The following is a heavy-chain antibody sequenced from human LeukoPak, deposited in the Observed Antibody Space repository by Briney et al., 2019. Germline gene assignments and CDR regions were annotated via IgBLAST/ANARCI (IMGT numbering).Heavy chain of an antibody. V-gene: IGHV3-30*02. D-gene: IGHD3-22*01. CDR3: AKVGDSSGYYQNYFDY. J-gene: IGHJ4*02. Sequence: GRSLRLSCAASGFTFSSYGMHWVRQAPGKGLEWVAFIRYDGSNKYYADSVKGRFTISRDNSKNTLYLQMNSLRAEDTAVYYCAKVGDSSGYYQNYFDYWGQRTLVTVSS. CDR1: GFTFSSYG. CDR2: IRYDGSNK.